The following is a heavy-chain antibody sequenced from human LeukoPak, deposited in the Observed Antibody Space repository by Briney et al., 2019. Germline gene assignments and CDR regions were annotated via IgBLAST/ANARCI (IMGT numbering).Heavy chain of an antibody. CDR1: GFTFSNYW. D-gene: IGHD4-17*01. V-gene: IGHV3-74*01. CDR3: VRDGDNLGRDFDY. Sequence: GGSLRLSCAASGFTFSNYWMYWVRQASGKGLVWVSQIISDGSRTYYADSVKGRFTISRDNTKNTLYLQMNSLRAEDAAVYYCVRDGDNLGRDFDYWGQGTLVTVSS. J-gene: IGHJ4*02. CDR2: IISDGSRT.